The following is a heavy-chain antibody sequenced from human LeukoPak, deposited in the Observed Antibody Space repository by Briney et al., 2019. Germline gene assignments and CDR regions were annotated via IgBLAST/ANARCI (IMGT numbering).Heavy chain of an antibody. CDR1: GGYISSYY. V-gene: IGHV4-59*01. J-gene: IGHJ3*02. Sequence: SETLSLTCTVSGGYISSYYWSWIRQPPGKGLEWIGYIYYSGSTNYNPSLKSRVTISVDTSKNQFSLKLSSVTATDTAVYYCARDLGTVTTFWAFGAFDIWGQGTMVTVSS. D-gene: IGHD4-17*01. CDR2: IYYSGST. CDR3: ARDLGTVTTFWAFGAFDI.